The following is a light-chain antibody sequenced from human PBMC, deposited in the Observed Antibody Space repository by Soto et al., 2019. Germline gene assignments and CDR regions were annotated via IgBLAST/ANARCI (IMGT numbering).Light chain of an antibody. CDR1: QSISSY. Sequence: DIQMTQSPSSLSASVGDRVTITCRASQSISSYLNWYQQKPGKAPKLLIYAASSLQSGVPSRFIGSGSGTDFTLPISSLQPKDFATYYCQQSYSTLTWTFGQGTKVEIK. CDR2: AAS. V-gene: IGKV1-39*01. CDR3: QQSYSTLTWT. J-gene: IGKJ1*01.